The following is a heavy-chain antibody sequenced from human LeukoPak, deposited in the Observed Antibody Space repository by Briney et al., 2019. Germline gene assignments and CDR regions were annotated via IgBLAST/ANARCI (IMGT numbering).Heavy chain of an antibody. Sequence: GGSLRLSCAASGFTFNTYFMHWVRQAPGKGLEWVADIASDGSHTFYVESVKGRFTISRDNSKNTLHLQMNSLRAEDTAVYFCARERQDTILHSGAFDIWGQGTMVTVSS. D-gene: IGHD2-21*01. J-gene: IGHJ3*02. V-gene: IGHV3-30-3*01. CDR2: IASDGSHT. CDR1: GFTFNTYF. CDR3: ARERQDTILHSGAFDI.